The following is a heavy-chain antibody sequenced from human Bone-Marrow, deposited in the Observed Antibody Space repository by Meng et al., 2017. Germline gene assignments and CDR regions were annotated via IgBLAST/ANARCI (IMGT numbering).Heavy chain of an antibody. CDR2: INHNGST. Sequence: QVQLQQWGAGLFNRSETLSLTCAFYGGSLSGYYCSWIRQPPGKGLEWIGEINHNGSTNYNPSLKSRVTMSVDTSKNQFSLKLSSVTAADTAVYYCSRDCSSSNCSLDYWVQRPLVTVSS. D-gene: IGHD2-2*01. V-gene: IGHV4-34*01. CDR1: GGSLSGYY. J-gene: IGHJ4*02. CDR3: SRDCSSSNCSLDY.